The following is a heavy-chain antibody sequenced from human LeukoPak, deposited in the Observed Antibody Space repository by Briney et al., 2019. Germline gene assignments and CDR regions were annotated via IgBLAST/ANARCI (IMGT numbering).Heavy chain of an antibody. D-gene: IGHD6-13*01. CDR1: GYTFTSYG. Sequence: GASVKVSCKASGYTFTSYGISWVRQAPGQGLEWMGWISAYNGNTNYAQKLQGRVTMTTDTSTSTVYMELSSLRSEDTAVYYCARDGAAGLNWFDPWGQGTLVTVSS. V-gene: IGHV1-18*01. CDR3: ARDGAAGLNWFDP. J-gene: IGHJ5*02. CDR2: ISAYNGNT.